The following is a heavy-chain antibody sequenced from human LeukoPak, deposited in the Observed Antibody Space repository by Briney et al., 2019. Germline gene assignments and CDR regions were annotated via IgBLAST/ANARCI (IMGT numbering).Heavy chain of an antibody. Sequence: ETLSLTCTVSGGSISSYYWSWIRQPAGKGLEWIGRIYTSGSTNYNPSLKSRVTMSVDTSKNQFSLKLSSVTAADTAVYYCARGLGYCSSTSCYDVFGFDYWGQGTLVTVSS. V-gene: IGHV4-4*07. D-gene: IGHD2-2*01. J-gene: IGHJ4*02. CDR1: GGSISSYY. CDR2: IYTSGST. CDR3: ARGLGYCSSTSCYDVFGFDY.